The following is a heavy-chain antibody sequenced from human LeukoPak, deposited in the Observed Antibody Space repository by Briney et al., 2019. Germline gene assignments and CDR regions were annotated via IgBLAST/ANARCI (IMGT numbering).Heavy chain of an antibody. Sequence: GGSLRLSCAASGFTFSTYGMSWVRQAPGKGLEWVSSISGSGGSTNYADSVKGRFTISRDNSKNTLYLQMNSLRDEDTAVYYCAKSSYYDSSGYYREYYFDFWGQGTLVTVSS. V-gene: IGHV3-23*01. CDR2: ISGSGGST. CDR1: GFTFSTYG. CDR3: AKSSYYDSSGYYREYYFDF. J-gene: IGHJ4*02. D-gene: IGHD3-22*01.